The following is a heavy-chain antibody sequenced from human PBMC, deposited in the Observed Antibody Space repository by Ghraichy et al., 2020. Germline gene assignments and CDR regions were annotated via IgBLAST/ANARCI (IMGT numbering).Heavy chain of an antibody. CDR3: ARDLGGGWYFDY. Sequence: LSLTCAASGFIFRGYWMSWVRQAPGKGLEWVTNIKKDGSEKYYMDSVKGRFTISRDNAKNSLYLQMNSLRAEDTAVYYCARDLGGGWYFDYWGQGALVTVSS. D-gene: IGHD6-19*01. CDR2: IKKDGSEK. J-gene: IGHJ4*02. V-gene: IGHV3-7*01. CDR1: GFIFRGYW.